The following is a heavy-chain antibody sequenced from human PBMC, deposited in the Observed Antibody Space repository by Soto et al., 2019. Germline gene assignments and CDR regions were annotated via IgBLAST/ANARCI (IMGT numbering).Heavy chain of an antibody. Sequence: QVQLVQSGTVVQRRGSSVKVSCQASGGTFSSHGMAWVRQAPGQGLEWMGGIIPTFGTPMYAPKFQGRVTITADKSTNTDYMELSSLRSEDTGVYYCASERSAQYFDFWGQGTLITVSS. CDR2: IIPTFGTP. D-gene: IGHD1-26*01. J-gene: IGHJ4*02. V-gene: IGHV1-69*06. CDR3: ASERSAQYFDF. CDR1: GGTFSSHG.